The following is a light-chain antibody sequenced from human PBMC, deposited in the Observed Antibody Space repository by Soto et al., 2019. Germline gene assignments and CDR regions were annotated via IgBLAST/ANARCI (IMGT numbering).Light chain of an antibody. CDR2: GAS. CDR3: QQYGSSPT. Sequence: EIVLTQSPGTLSLSPGERATLSCRASQSVSSSYLAWYQQKPGQAPRLLIYGASSRATGIPDRFSGSGSGTDFTFTISRLEPEDVAVYYCQQYGSSPTFGQGTKVDIK. V-gene: IGKV3-20*01. J-gene: IGKJ1*01. CDR1: QSVSSSY.